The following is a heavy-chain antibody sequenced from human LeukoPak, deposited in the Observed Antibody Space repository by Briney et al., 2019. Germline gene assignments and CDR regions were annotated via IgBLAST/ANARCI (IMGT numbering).Heavy chain of an antibody. CDR3: ARDEGNTGWFTFDW. D-gene: IGHD6-19*01. CDR2: TYYRSKWET. CDR1: RESVSTKNGA. Sequence: SQTLSLTCAISRESVSTKNGAWNWIRQSPLRGLEWLGRTYYRSKWETDYAVSVKGRISIEADTSNNQFSLHLNSVTPEDTAVYYCARDEGNTGWFTFDWWGQGTLVTVSS. J-gene: IGHJ4*02. V-gene: IGHV6-1*01.